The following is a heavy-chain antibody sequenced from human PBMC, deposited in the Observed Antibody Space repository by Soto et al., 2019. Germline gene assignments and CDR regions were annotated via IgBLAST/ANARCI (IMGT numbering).Heavy chain of an antibody. CDR2: IIPIFGTA. J-gene: IGHJ4*02. Sequence: ASVKVSCKASGGTFSSYAISWVRQAPGQGLEWMGGIIPIFGTANYAQKFQGRVTITADKSTSTAYMELSSLRSEDTAVYYCARDSRGYYHYFDYWGQGTLVTVSS. CDR3: ARDSRGYYHYFDY. D-gene: IGHD3-22*01. CDR1: GGTFSSYA. V-gene: IGHV1-69*06.